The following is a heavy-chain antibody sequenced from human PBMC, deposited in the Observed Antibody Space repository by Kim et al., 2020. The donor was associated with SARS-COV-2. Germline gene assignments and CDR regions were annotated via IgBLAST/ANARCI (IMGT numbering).Heavy chain of an antibody. J-gene: IGHJ6*02. CDR2: IIPIFGTA. CDR3: ARDFVKRPMVYAREGYYYYGMDV. D-gene: IGHD2-8*01. CDR1: GGTFSSYA. V-gene: IGHV1-69*13. Sequence: SVKVSCKASGGTFSSYAISWVRQAPGQGLEWMGGIIPIFGTANYAQKFQGRVTITADESTSTAYMELSSLRSEDTAVYYCARDFVKRPMVYAREGYYYYGMDVWGQGTTVTVSS.